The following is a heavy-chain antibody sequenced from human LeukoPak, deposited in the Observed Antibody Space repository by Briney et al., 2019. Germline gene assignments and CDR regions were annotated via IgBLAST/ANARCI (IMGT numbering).Heavy chain of an antibody. J-gene: IGHJ4*02. CDR2: IYYSGST. D-gene: IGHD6-19*01. Sequence: PGGSLRLSCAASGFTFSSYAMSWVRQPPGKGLEWIGSIYYSGSTYYNPSLKSRVTISADTSKNQFSLKLSSVTAADTAVYYCARQIVAGTSYFDYWGQGTLVTVSS. CDR1: GFTFSSYA. V-gene: IGHV4-39*01. CDR3: ARQIVAGTSYFDY.